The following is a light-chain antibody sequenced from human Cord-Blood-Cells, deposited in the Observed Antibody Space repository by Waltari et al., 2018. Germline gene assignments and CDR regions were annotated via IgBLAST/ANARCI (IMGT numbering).Light chain of an antibody. CDR1: AFPKQY. Sequence: SYQLTQPPSVSVSPGQTARITRSGDAFPKQYAYWYQQKPGQAPVLVIYKDSERPSGIPERFSGSSSGTTVTLTISGVQAEDEADYYCQSADSSGTWVFGGGTKLTVL. CDR3: QSADSSGTWV. V-gene: IGLV3-25*03. CDR2: KDS. J-gene: IGLJ3*02.